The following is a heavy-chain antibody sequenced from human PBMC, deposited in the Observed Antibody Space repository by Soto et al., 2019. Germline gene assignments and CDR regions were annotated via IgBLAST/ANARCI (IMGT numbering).Heavy chain of an antibody. Sequence: QVQLVESGGAVVQPGTSLRLSCAASGVAFSTYGVHWVGQAPGKGLEWVAILSYDGHNEYYTDSVKGRFTISRDTSRNTLYLQMDRLRADDTAMYYCAKDRGFGEYLFDSWGQGTLVTVSS. V-gene: IGHV3-30*18. J-gene: IGHJ4*02. CDR2: LSYDGHNE. CDR1: GVAFSTYG. CDR3: AKDRGFGEYLFDS. D-gene: IGHD3-10*01.